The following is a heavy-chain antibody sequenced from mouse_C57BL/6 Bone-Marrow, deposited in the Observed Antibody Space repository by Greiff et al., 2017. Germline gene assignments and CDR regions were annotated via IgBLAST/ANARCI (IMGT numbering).Heavy chain of an antibody. Sequence: QVQLQQQPGAELVKPGASVKMSCKASGYTFTSYWITWVKQRPGQGLEWIGDIYPGSGSTNYNEKFKSKATLTVDTSSSTAYMQLSSLTSEDSAVYYCATRWLLPFFDYWGQGTTLTVSS. CDR2: IYPGSGST. V-gene: IGHV1-55*01. D-gene: IGHD2-3*01. CDR1: GYTFTSYW. J-gene: IGHJ2*01. CDR3: ATRWLLPFFDY.